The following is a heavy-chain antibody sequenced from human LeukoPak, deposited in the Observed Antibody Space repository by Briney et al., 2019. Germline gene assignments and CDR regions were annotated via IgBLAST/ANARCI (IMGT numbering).Heavy chain of an antibody. CDR3: AKDLGHPGHLPGDYYYYGMDV. CDR1: GFTFSNYG. V-gene: IGHV3-30*18. D-gene: IGHD3-16*01. Sequence: PGRSLRLSCAGSGFTFSNYGMHWVRQAPGKGLEWVAVISYDGSNKYYADSVKGRFTISRDNSKNTLYLQMNSLRAEDTAVYYCAKDLGHPGHLPGDYYYYGMDVWGQGTTVTVSS. CDR2: ISYDGSNK. J-gene: IGHJ6*02.